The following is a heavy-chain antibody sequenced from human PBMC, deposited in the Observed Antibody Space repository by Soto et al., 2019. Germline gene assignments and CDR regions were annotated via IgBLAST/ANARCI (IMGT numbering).Heavy chain of an antibody. CDR2: MSSSGSTI. J-gene: IGHJ6*02. D-gene: IGHD1-7*01. V-gene: IGHV3-11*01. CDR3: ASLIGTTYYYGMYV. CDR1: GFTFSDYY. Sequence: QVQLVEAGGGLVKPGGSLRLSCAASGFTFSDYYMRWIRQAPGKGLEWVSYMSSSGSTIYYADSVKGRFTISRDNAKNSLYLQMNSLRAEDTAVYYCASLIGTTYYYGMYVWGQGTTVTVSS.